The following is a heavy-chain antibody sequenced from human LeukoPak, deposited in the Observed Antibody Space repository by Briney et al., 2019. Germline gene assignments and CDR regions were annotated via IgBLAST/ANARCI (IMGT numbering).Heavy chain of an antibody. CDR3: ARRVPSGSYSSVGYYYYYYMDV. CDR1: GYTFTGYY. D-gene: IGHD1-26*01. V-gene: IGHV1-2*02. J-gene: IGHJ6*03. Sequence: ASGKVSCKASGYTFTGYYMHWVRQAPGQGLEWMGWINPNSGGTNYAQKFQGRVTMTRDTSISTAYMELSSLRSEDTAVYYCARRVPSGSYSSVGYYYYYYMDVWGKGTTVTVSS. CDR2: INPNSGGT.